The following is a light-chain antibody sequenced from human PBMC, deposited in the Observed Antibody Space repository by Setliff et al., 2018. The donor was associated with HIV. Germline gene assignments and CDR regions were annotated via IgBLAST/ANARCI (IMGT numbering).Light chain of an antibody. CDR1: SSNIGSNT. J-gene: IGLJ1*01. V-gene: IGLV1-44*01. CDR2: SNN. Sequence: VLTQSPSASGTPGQRVTISCSGSSSNIGSNTVNWYQQLPGTAPKLLMYSNNQRPSGVPDRFSGSKSGTSASLAISGLQSEEEADYYCAAWDNSLNGLYVFGTGTKVTVL. CDR3: AAWDNSLNGLYV.